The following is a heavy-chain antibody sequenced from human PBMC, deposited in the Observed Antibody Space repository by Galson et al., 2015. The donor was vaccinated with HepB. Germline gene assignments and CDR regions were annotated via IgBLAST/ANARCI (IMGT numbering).Heavy chain of an antibody. CDR2: ISRSNSNI. CDR3: ARGRVTTYGLDV. Sequence: SLRLSCAASGFTFSSYSMNWVRQAPGKGLEWISYISRSNSNIFYADPAKGRFTISRDNAKNSLYLEMNSLRDEDTAIYYCARGRVTTYGLDVWGQGTTVTVSS. V-gene: IGHV3-48*02. CDR1: GFTFSSYS. J-gene: IGHJ6*02. D-gene: IGHD4-17*01.